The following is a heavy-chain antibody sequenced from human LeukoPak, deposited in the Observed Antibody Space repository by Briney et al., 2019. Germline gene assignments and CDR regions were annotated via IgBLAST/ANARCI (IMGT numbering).Heavy chain of an antibody. CDR3: ARRYSSSSHAFDI. CDR1: GFTFSSYG. Sequence: GGSLRLSCAASGFTFSSYGIHWVRQAPGKGLEWVSYISSSGSTIYYADSVKGRFTISRDNAKNSLYLEMNSLRAEDTAVYYCARRYSSSSHAFDIWGQGTMVTVSS. D-gene: IGHD6-13*01. CDR2: ISSSGSTI. J-gene: IGHJ3*02. V-gene: IGHV3-48*04.